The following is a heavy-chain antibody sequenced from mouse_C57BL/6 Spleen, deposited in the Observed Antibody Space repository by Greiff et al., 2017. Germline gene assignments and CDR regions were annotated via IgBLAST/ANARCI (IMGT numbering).Heavy chain of an antibody. CDR3: ARDWDGAMDY. V-gene: IGHV1-82*01. D-gene: IGHD4-1*01. J-gene: IGHJ4*01. CDR2: IYPGDGDT. Sequence: SGPELVKPGASVKISCKASGYAFSSSWMNWVKQRPGKGLEWIGRIYPGDGDTNYNGKFKGKATLTADKSSSTAYMQLSSLTSEDSAVYFCARDWDGAMDYWGQGTSVTVSS. CDR1: GYAFSSSW.